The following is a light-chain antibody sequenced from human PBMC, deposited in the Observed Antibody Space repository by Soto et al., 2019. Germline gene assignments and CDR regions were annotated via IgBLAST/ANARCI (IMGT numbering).Light chain of an antibody. CDR2: DVS. Sequence: QSALTQPASVSGSPGQSITISCTGTSSDVGRYDYVSWYQQHPGKAPKLMIYDVSNRLSGVSNRFTGSKSGNTASLTISGLQADDEADYYCNSYTSSITYVFGTGTKVTVL. CDR3: NSYTSSITYV. J-gene: IGLJ1*01. V-gene: IGLV2-14*01. CDR1: SSDVGRYDY.